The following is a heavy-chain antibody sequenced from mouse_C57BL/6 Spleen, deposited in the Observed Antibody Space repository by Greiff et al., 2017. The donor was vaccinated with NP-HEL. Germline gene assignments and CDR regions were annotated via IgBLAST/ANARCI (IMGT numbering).Heavy chain of an antibody. J-gene: IGHJ2*01. CDR3: TCYYYGSYYFDY. CDR2: IDPENGDT. V-gene: IGHV14-4*01. CDR1: GFNIKDDY. Sequence: VQLQQSGAELVRPGASVKLSCTASGFNIKDDYMHWVKQRPEQGLEWIGWIDPENGDTEYASKFQGKATITADTSSNTAYLQLSSLTSEDTAVYYCTCYYYGSYYFDYWGQGTTLTVSS. D-gene: IGHD1-1*01.